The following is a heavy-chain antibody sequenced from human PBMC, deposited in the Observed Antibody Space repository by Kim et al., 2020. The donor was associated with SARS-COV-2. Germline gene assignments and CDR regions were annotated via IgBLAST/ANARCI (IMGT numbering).Heavy chain of an antibody. J-gene: IGHJ4*02. CDR1: GFTFSNYA. CDR2: INNNAGKT. V-gene: IGHV3-23*01. Sequence: GGSLRLSCAATGFTFSNYAMNWVRQAPGKGLEWISAINNNAGKTWYADSVKGRFTISRDNSKNTLHLQMNSLRTEDTAVYYCARRYYYDNSGHDYWGQGTLVNVSS. CDR3: ARRYYYDNSGHDY. D-gene: IGHD3-22*01.